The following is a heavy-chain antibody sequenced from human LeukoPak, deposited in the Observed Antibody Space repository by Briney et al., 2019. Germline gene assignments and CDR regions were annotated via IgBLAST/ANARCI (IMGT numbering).Heavy chain of an antibody. D-gene: IGHD3-22*01. J-gene: IGHJ3*02. CDR1: GFIFSSYS. CDR3: VRDHHRRLYDSQARDTFDI. Sequence: EPGGSLRLSCAASGFIFSSYSMNWVRQAPGKGLEWVSYISSSSSTMYYAASVKGRFSISRDNAQNSLYLQMNSLRAEDTAVHYCVRDHHRRLYDSQARDTFDIWGQGTMVTVSS. V-gene: IGHV3-48*01. CDR2: ISSSSSTM.